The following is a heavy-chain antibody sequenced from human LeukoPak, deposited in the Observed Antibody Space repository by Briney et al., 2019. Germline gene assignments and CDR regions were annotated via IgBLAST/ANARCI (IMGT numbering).Heavy chain of an antibody. CDR3: ARHTYYYGSGSSY. Sequence: SETLSLTCTVSGGSISSSSYYWGWIRQPPGKGLEWIGSIYYSGSTYYNPSLKRRVTISVDTSKNQFSLKLSSVTAADTAVYYCARHTYYYGSGSSYWGQGTLVTVSS. CDR2: IYYSGST. J-gene: IGHJ4*02. D-gene: IGHD3-10*01. CDR1: GGSISSSSYY. V-gene: IGHV4-39*01.